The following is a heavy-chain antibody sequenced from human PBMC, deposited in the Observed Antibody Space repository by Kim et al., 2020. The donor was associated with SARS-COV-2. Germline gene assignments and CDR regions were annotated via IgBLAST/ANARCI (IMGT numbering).Heavy chain of an antibody. Sequence: SETLSLTCTVSGGSISSGGYYWSWIRQHPGKGLEWIGYIYYSGSTYYNPSLKSRVTISVDTSKNQFSLKLSSVTAADTAVYYCARGDLGGVVPAAIVYWGQGTLVTVSS. D-gene: IGHD2-2*01. V-gene: IGHV4-31*03. J-gene: IGHJ4*02. CDR1: GGSISSGGYY. CDR3: ARGDLGGVVPAAIVY. CDR2: IYYSGST.